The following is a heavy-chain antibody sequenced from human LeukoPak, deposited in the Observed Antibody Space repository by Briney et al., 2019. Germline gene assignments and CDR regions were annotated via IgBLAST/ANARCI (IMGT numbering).Heavy chain of an antibody. V-gene: IGHV4-59*08. J-gene: IGHJ3*02. CDR3: ARRSNILTGHEDAFDI. D-gene: IGHD3-9*01. CDR2: IYYSGST. Sequence: SETLSLTCTVSGGSISSYYWSWIRQPPGKGLECSGYIYYSGSTNYNPSLKSRVTISVDTSKNQFSLKLSSVTAADTAVYYCARRSNILTGHEDAFDIWGQGTMVTVSS. CDR1: GGSISSYY.